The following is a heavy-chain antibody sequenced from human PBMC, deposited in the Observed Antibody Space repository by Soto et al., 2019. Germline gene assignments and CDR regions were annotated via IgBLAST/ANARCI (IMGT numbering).Heavy chain of an antibody. D-gene: IGHD2-8*01. CDR1: GFTIRNHY. J-gene: IGHJ4*02. V-gene: IGHV3-72*01. Sequence: EVQLVESGGGLVQPGGSLRLSCAASGFTIRNHYMDWVRQAPGKGLEWVGRTRDKSEGYTTEHAASVKGRFTVSRDESKNSVYVQMNSLKTEDTAVYYCVRVMVRGYFDCWGQGILVTVSS. CDR2: TRDKSEGYTT. CDR3: VRVMVRGYFDC.